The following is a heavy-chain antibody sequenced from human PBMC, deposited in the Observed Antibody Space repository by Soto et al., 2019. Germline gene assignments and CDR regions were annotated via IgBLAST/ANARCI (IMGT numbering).Heavy chain of an antibody. V-gene: IGHV3-23*01. Sequence: PGGSLRLSCAASGFTFGSYAMSWVRQAPGKGLEWVSAISGSGGSTYYADSVKGRFTISRDNSKNTLYLQMNSLRAEDTAVYYCAKVRSSGWYVGLNWFDPWGQGTLVTVSS. J-gene: IGHJ5*02. CDR1: GFTFGSYA. CDR3: AKVRSSGWYVGLNWFDP. D-gene: IGHD6-19*01. CDR2: ISGSGGST.